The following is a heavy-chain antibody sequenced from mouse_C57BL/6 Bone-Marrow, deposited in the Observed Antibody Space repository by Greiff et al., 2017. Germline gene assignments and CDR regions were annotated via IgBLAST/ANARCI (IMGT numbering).Heavy chain of an antibody. CDR2: ISDGGSYT. Sequence: EVQLQESGGGLVKPGGSLKLSCAASGFTFSSYAMSWVRQTPEKRLEWVATISDGGSYTYYPDNVKGRFTISRDNAKNNLYLQMSHLKSEDTAMXYCAREAYDYGAYWGQGTLVTVSA. D-gene: IGHD2-4*01. CDR1: GFTFSSYA. V-gene: IGHV5-4*01. CDR3: AREAYDYGAY. J-gene: IGHJ3*01.